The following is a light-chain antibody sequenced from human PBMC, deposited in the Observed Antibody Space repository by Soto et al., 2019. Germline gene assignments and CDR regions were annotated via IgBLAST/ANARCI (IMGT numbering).Light chain of an antibody. V-gene: IGKV3-20*01. CDR3: QQYVTSPRT. J-gene: IGKJ1*01. CDR1: QSLRATY. Sequence: EVVLTQSPDTLSLSPGETATLSCRASQSLRATYVAWYQQRPGQAPRLLIYGASFRATGIPARFSGRGSGTDFTLIISRLEPEDFAVYCCQQYVTSPRTFGQGTKVDIK. CDR2: GAS.